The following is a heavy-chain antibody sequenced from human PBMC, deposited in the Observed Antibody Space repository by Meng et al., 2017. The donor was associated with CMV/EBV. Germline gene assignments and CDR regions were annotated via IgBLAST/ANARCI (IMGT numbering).Heavy chain of an antibody. CDR3: AAGRVRGVIMHRPNYFDY. J-gene: IGHJ4*02. CDR1: GFTFSSYS. D-gene: IGHD3-10*01. V-gene: IGHV3-21*04. Sequence: GESLKISCAASGFTFSSYSMNWVRQAPGKGLEWVSSISSSSSYIYYADSVKGRFTISRDNAKNSLYLQMNSLRAEDTAVYYCAAGRVRGVIMHRPNYFDYWGQGTLVTVSS. CDR2: ISSSSSYI.